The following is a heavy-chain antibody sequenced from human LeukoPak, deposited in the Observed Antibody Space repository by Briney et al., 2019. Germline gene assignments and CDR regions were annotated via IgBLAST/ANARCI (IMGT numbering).Heavy chain of an antibody. CDR2: IRYDGSNK. D-gene: IGHD6-13*01. Sequence: GGSLRLSCAASGFTFSSYEMNWVRQAPGKGLEWVAFIRYDGSNKYYADSVKGRFTISRDNSKNTLYLQMNSLRAEDTAVYYCAKDTRQSIAAAGAFDYWGQGTLVTVSS. CDR3: AKDTRQSIAAAGAFDY. J-gene: IGHJ4*02. CDR1: GFTFSSYE. V-gene: IGHV3-30*02.